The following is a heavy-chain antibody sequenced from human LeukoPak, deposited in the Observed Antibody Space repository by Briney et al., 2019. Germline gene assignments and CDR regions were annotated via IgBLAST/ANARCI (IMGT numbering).Heavy chain of an antibody. D-gene: IGHD3-22*01. CDR2: IYYSGST. V-gene: IGHV4-39*07. CDR3: ARVYYDSSGRTRERGKDAFDI. J-gene: IGHJ3*02. CDR1: GGSISSSSYY. Sequence: SETLSLTCTVSGGSISSSSYYWGWIRQPPGKGLEWIGSIYYSGSTYYNPSLKSRVTISVDTSKNQFSLKLSSVTAADTAVYYCARVYYDSSGRTRERGKDAFDIWGQGTMVTVSS.